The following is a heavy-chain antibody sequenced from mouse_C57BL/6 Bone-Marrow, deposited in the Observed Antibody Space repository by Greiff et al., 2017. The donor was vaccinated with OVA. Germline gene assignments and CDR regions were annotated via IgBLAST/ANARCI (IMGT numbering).Heavy chain of an antibody. Sequence: QVQLQQSGAELARPGASVKMSCKASGYTFTSYTMHWVNQRPGQGLEWIGYINPSSGYTKYNQKFKDKATLTADKSSSTAYMQLSSLTSEDSAVYYCARRTGIGSSLAWFADWGQGTLVTVSA. V-gene: IGHV1-4*01. CDR3: ARRTGIGSSLAWFAD. CDR1: GYTFTSYT. J-gene: IGHJ3*01. D-gene: IGHD1-1*01. CDR2: INPSSGYT.